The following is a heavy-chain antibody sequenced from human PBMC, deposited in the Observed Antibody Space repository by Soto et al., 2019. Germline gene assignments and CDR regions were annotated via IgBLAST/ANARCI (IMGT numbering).Heavy chain of an antibody. CDR3: ARESLGAKGADH. J-gene: IGHJ4*02. Sequence: QVQLVQSGAEVKRPGSSVKVSCESSGDTFNSYVISWVRQAPGQGLEWMGGIIPIIGVTHYAQKFQGRVTISALSSTGTAYMELTNPGVEDTALYYCARESLGAKGADHWGQGTLVTVSS. CDR2: IIPIIGVT. D-gene: IGHD3-16*01. CDR1: GDTFNSYV. V-gene: IGHV1-69*17.